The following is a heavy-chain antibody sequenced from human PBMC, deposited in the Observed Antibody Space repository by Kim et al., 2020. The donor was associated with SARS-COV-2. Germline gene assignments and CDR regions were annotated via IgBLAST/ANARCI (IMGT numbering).Heavy chain of an antibody. J-gene: IGHJ4*02. CDR2: INAGSGNT. Sequence: ASVKVSCKASGYTFSNHAMHWVRQAPGQRLEWMGWINAGSGNTEYSQKFQGRLIITRDTSASTAYMELSSLRSEDTAVYYCARGGAVLRFLEWLSSYFDYWGQGTLVTVSS. D-gene: IGHD3-3*01. CDR3: ARGGAVLRFLEWLSSYFDY. V-gene: IGHV1-3*01. CDR1: GYTFSNHA.